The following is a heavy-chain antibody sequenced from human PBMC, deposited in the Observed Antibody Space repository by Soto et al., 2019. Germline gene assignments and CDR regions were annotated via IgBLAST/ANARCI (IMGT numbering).Heavy chain of an antibody. CDR3: VRDRALDSSGHWFDS. Sequence: SETLSLTCTVSGGSISSGGYYWSWIRQHPGRGLEWMGYIYRSGNAYYNPSLESRLTISVDTSKNQFSLKLSSVTAADTAVYYCVRDRALDSSGHWFDSWGQGTLVTVSS. D-gene: IGHD6-19*01. CDR2: IYRSGNA. CDR1: GGSISSGGYY. V-gene: IGHV4-31*03. J-gene: IGHJ5*01.